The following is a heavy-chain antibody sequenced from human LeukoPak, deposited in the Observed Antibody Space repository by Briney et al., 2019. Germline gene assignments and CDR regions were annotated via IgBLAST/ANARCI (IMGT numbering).Heavy chain of an antibody. CDR2: ISYDGSNK. D-gene: IGHD4-17*01. CDR1: GFTFSSYA. V-gene: IGHV3-30-3*01. CDR3: ARGGDYLDY. Sequence: GRSLRLSCAASGFTFSSYAMHWVRQAPGEGLEWVAVISYDGSNKYYADSVKGRFTISRDNSKNTLYLQMNSLRAEDTAVYYCARGGDYLDYWGQGTLVTVSS. J-gene: IGHJ4*02.